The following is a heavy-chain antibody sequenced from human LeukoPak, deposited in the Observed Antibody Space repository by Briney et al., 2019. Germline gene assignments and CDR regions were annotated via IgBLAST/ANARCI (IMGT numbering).Heavy chain of an antibody. CDR2: IYPGDSDT. CDR3: ARHSFDFSGWFDP. V-gene: IGHV5-51*01. D-gene: IGHD2-15*01. CDR1: GYSFTSYW. J-gene: IGHJ5*02. Sequence: GESLKISCKGSGYSFTSYWIGWVRQMPGKGLEGMGIIYPGDSDTRYSPSFQGQVTISADKSISTAYLQWSSLKASDTAMYYCARHSFDFSGWFDPWGQGTLVTVSS.